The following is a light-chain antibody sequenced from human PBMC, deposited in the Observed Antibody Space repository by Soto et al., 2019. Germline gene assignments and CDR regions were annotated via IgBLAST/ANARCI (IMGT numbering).Light chain of an antibody. CDR1: SSSIGSNS. V-gene: IGLV1-44*01. CDR2: SNN. J-gene: IGLJ2*01. Sequence: QSVLTQPPSASGTPGQRVTISCSGSSSSIGSNSVNWYHHLPGTAPKLLIYSNNQRPSGVPDRFSGSKSGTSASLAISGLQSEDEADYYCAAWDDSLSGVVFGGGTKLTVL. CDR3: AAWDDSLSGVV.